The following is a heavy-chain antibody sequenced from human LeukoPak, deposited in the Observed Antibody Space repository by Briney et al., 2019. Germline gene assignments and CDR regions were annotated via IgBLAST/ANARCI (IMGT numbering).Heavy chain of an antibody. CDR2: MIPIFGRA. Sequence: GTFSSXAXXGVRQAPGQGXEXMXGMIPIFGRANYAQKVQGRVTITTEEAKRTAYMELSSLRSEDTAVYYCARDQSRDGYPLFYWGQGTLVTVSS. J-gene: IGHJ4*02. CDR3: ARDQSRDGYPLFY. D-gene: IGHD5-24*01. V-gene: IGHV1-69*05. CDR1: GTFSSXA.